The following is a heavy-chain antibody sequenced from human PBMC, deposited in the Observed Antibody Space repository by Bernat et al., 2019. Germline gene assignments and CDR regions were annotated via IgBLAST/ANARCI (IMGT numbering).Heavy chain of an antibody. J-gene: IGHJ4*02. Sequence: VQLVESGGGLVQPGGSLRLSCAASGFTFSSYAMSWVRQAPGKGLEWVAVISYDGSNKYYADSVKGRFTISRDNSKNTLYLQMNSLRAEDTAVYYCASTIAVARGFDYWGQGTLVTVSS. D-gene: IGHD6-19*01. CDR3: ASTIAVARGFDY. V-gene: IGHV3-30-3*01. CDR2: ISYDGSNK. CDR1: GFTFSSYA.